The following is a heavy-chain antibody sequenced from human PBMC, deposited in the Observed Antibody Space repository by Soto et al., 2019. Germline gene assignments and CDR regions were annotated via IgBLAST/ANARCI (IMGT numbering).Heavy chain of an antibody. CDR3: ARGFYGSADF. CDR2: INGGDGKI. CDR1: GYTFSIHA. J-gene: IGHJ4*02. Sequence: GASVKVSCKASGYTFSIHAIHCVRQAPGQSLEWVGWINGGDGKIEYSQNFQGRVTLTRDTSTTTVYMELKTLTSEDTAVYYCARGFYGSADFWGQGTLVTVSS. D-gene: IGHD3-10*01. V-gene: IGHV1-3*01.